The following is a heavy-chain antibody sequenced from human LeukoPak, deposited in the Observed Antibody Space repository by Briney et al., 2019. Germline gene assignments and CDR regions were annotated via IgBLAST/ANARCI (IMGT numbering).Heavy chain of an antibody. CDR3: ARARDFDY. Sequence: PGGSLRLSCAVSGFTVSGNFMNWVRQAPGKGLEWVSVIHTGGSTYYADSVKGRFIISRDASKNTLYLQMNSLQAEDTAIYYCARARDFDYWGQGTLVTVSS. CDR1: GFTVSGNF. J-gene: IGHJ4*02. V-gene: IGHV3-66*01. CDR2: IHTGGST.